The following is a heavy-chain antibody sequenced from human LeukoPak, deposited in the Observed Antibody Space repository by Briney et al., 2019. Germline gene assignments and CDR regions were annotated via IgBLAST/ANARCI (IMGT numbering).Heavy chain of an antibody. CDR3: ARRERGYSGYDAPSFYY. CDR1: GGSISSYY. D-gene: IGHD5-12*01. V-gene: IGHV4-59*01. J-gene: IGHJ4*02. Sequence: PSETLSLTCTVSGGSISSYYWSWIRQPPGKGLEWIGYIYYSGSTNYNPSLKSRVTISVDTSKNQFSLKLSSVTSADTAVYYCARRERGYSGYDAPSFYYWGQGTLVTVSS. CDR2: IYYSGST.